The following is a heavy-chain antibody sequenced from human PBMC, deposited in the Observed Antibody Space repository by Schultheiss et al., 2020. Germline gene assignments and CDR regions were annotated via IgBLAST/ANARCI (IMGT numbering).Heavy chain of an antibody. D-gene: IGHD5-12*01. CDR3: AKDLFYGAISGYGLNDAFDI. CDR1: GFTFSSHW. V-gene: IGHV3-74*01. Sequence: GGSLRLSCVASGFTFSSHWMHWVRQAPGKGLVWVSRITRDGSSTSYADSVKGRFTISRDNSKNTLYLQMNSLRAEDTAVYYCAKDLFYGAISGYGLNDAFDIWGQGTMVTVSS. J-gene: IGHJ3*02. CDR2: ITRDGSST.